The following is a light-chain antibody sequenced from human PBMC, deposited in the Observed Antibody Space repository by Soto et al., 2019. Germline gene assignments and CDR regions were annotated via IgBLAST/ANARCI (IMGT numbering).Light chain of an antibody. Sequence: QSALTQPPSASGSPGQSVTISCTGTSSDVGGYNYVSWYQQHPGKAPKLMIYEVSKRPSGVPDRFSGSKSGNTASLTVSGLQVEDEADYYCSSYAGSNVFGTGTKLTVL. CDR2: EVS. J-gene: IGLJ1*01. CDR1: SSDVGGYNY. CDR3: SSYAGSNV. V-gene: IGLV2-8*01.